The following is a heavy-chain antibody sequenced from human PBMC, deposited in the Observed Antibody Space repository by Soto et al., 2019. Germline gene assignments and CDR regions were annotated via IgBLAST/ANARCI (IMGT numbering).Heavy chain of an antibody. CDR2: IWYDGSNK. D-gene: IGHD2-15*01. V-gene: IGHV3-33*01. Sequence: QVQLVESGGGVVQPGRSLRLSCAASGFTFSSYGMHWVRQAPGKGLEWVAVIWYDGSNKYYADSVKGRFTISRDNSKNTLYLQMNSLRAEGTAVYYCAVVAATGGDYYYYGMDVWGQGTTVTVSS. CDR3: AVVAATGGDYYYYGMDV. CDR1: GFTFSSYG. J-gene: IGHJ6*02.